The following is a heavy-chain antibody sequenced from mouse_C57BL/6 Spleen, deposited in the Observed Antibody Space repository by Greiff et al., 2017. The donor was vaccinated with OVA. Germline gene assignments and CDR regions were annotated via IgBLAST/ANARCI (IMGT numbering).Heavy chain of an antibody. CDR2: ISSGSSTI. D-gene: IGHD2-4*01. V-gene: IGHV5-17*01. CDR1: GFTFSDYG. CDR3: ARPTIYYDYDDYFDY. Sequence: EVMLVESGGGLVKPGGSLKLSCAASGFTFSDYGMHWVRQAPEKGLEWVAYISSGSSTIYYADTVKGRFTISRDNAKNTLFLQMTSLRSEDTAMYYCARPTIYYDYDDYFDYWGQGTTLTVSS. J-gene: IGHJ2*01.